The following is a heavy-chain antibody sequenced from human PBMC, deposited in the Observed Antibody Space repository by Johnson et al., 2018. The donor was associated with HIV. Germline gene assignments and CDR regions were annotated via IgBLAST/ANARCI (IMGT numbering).Heavy chain of an antibody. CDR3: AKDLDSSSWGAFDI. CDR1: GFTVSTNY. V-gene: IGHV3-66*01. Sequence: VLLVESGGGLVQPGGSLRLSCAASGFTVSTNYMTWVRQAPGKGLECVPLIYSDGNTYYADSVKGGFTISRDNSKNTLYLQMNSLRAEDTAVYYCAKDLDSSSWGAFDIWGQGTMVTVSS. CDR2: IYSDGNT. D-gene: IGHD6-6*01. J-gene: IGHJ3*02.